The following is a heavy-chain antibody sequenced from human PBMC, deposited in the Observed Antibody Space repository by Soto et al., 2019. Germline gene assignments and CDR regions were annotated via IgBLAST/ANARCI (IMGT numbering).Heavy chain of an antibody. CDR3: ARDGGYCSGGSCHTNYYYYYLDV. V-gene: IGHV4-59*01. CDR1: GGSISSYY. CDR2: IYYSGST. Sequence: PSETLSLTCTVSGGSISSYYWSWIRQPLGKGLEWIGYIYYSGSTNYNPSLKSRVTISVDASKNQFSLKLCSVTAADTAVYYCARDGGYCSGGSCHTNYYYYYLDVWGKGTTVTVSS. D-gene: IGHD2-15*01. J-gene: IGHJ6*03.